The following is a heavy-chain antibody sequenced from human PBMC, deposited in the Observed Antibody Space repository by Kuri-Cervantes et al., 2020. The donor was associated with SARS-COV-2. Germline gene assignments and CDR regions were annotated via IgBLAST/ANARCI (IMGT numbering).Heavy chain of an antibody. V-gene: IGHV1-2*02. J-gene: IGHJ6*03. CDR2: INPNSGGT. CDR3: AREVGLVPAAILLDYYYYMDV. D-gene: IGHD2-2*02. CDR1: GYTFTGYY. Sequence: ASVKVSCKASGYTFTGYYMHWVRQAPGQGLEWMGWINPNSGGTNYAQKLQGRVTMTTDTSTSTAYMELRSLRSDDTAVYYCAREVGLVPAAILLDYYYYMDVWGKGTTVTVSS.